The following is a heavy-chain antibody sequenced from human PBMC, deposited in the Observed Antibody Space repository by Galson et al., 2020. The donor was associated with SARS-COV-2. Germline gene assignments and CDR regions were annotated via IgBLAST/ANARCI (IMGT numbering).Heavy chain of an antibody. J-gene: IGHJ5*02. D-gene: IGHD4-17*01. CDR2: IYHSGST. Sequence: SETLSLTCAVSGYSISSGYYWGWIRQPPGKGLEWIGSIYHSGSTYYNPSLKSRVTISVDTSKNQFSLKLSSVTAADTAVYYCARGIPTVEGWFDPWGQGTLVTVSS. V-gene: IGHV4-38-2*01. CDR3: ARGIPTVEGWFDP. CDR1: GYSISSGYY.